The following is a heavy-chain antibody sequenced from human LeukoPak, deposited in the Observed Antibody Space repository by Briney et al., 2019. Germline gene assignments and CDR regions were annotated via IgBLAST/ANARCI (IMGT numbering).Heavy chain of an antibody. CDR2: INPSGGST. CDR3: ARGVRYGRRAYYYMDV. D-gene: IGHD3-10*01. V-gene: IGHV1-46*01. CDR1: GYTFTSYY. J-gene: IGHJ6*03. Sequence: ASVKVSCKASGYTFTSYYMHWVRQAPGQGLEWMGIINPSGGSTSYAQKFQGRVTMTREMSTSTVYMELSSLRSEDTAVYYCARGVRYGRRAYYYMDVWGKGTTVTVSS.